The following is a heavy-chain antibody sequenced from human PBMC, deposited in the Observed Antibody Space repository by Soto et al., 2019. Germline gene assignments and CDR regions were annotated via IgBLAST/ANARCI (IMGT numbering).Heavy chain of an antibody. CDR2: IKEDGSSA. CDR1: GFPFSGHW. CDR3: AKSDYADS. V-gene: IGHV3-74*03. J-gene: IGHJ4*02. Sequence: PGGSLRLSCAASGFPFSGHWMQWVRQAPGKGLVWVSRIKEDGSSATYADSVKGRFTVSXXXAXXXXYLXMDSLRAEDTAMYFCAKSDYADSWGQGA.